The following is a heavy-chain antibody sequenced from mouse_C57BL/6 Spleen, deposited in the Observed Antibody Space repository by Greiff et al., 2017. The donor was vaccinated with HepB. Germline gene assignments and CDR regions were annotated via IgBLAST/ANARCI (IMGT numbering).Heavy chain of an antibody. V-gene: IGHV1-61*01. CDR2: IYPSDSET. CDR1: GYTFTSYW. J-gene: IGHJ1*03. Sequence: VQLQQPGAELVRPGSSVKLSCKASGYTFTSYWMDWVKQRPGQGLEWIGNIYPSDSETHYNQKFKDKATLTVDKSSSTAYMQLSSLTSEDSAVYYCARVHYGSSYGYFDVWGTGTTVTVSS. D-gene: IGHD1-1*01. CDR3: ARVHYGSSYGYFDV.